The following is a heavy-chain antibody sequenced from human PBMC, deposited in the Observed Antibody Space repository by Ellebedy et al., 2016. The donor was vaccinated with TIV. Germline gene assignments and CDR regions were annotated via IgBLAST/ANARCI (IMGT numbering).Heavy chain of an antibody. CDR3: VRPGLGPPSEY. Sequence: GESLKISCKGSGYSFTSFWISWVRQMPGKGLEWMGRIDPEDSYTNYIPSFQGHVTISADKSITTAYLQWSSLRASDSAMYYCVRPGLGPPSEYWGQGSLVTVSS. J-gene: IGHJ4*02. D-gene: IGHD3/OR15-3a*01. CDR2: IDPEDSYT. CDR1: GYSFTSFW. V-gene: IGHV5-10-1*01.